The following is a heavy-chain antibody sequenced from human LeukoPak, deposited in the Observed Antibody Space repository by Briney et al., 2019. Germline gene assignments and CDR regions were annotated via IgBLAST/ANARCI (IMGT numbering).Heavy chain of an antibody. V-gene: IGHV4-39*01. CDR1: GGSISSVRYY. CDR3: ARHSGTYPIDY. D-gene: IGHD6-25*01. J-gene: IGHJ4*02. CDR2: IYYSGST. Sequence: SETLSLTCTVSGGSISSVRYYWGWIRQPPGKGLEWIGSIYYSGSTHYNPSLKSRVTISVDTSKNQFSLNLSTVSGSDTAVYYCARHSGTYPIDYWGQGTLVTVSS.